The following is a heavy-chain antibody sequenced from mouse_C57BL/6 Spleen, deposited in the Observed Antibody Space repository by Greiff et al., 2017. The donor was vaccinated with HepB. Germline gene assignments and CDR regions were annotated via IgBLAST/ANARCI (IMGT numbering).Heavy chain of an antibody. CDR3: ARRVTTDYAMDY. V-gene: IGHV5-17*01. CDR2: ISSGSSTI. Sequence: EVHLVESGGGLVKPGGSLKLSCAASGFTFSDYGMHWVRQAPEKGLEWVAYISSGSSTIYYADTVKGRFTISRDNAKNTLFLQMTSLRSEDTAMYYCARRVTTDYAMDYWGQGTSVTVSS. J-gene: IGHJ4*01. CDR1: GFTFSDYG. D-gene: IGHD2-2*01.